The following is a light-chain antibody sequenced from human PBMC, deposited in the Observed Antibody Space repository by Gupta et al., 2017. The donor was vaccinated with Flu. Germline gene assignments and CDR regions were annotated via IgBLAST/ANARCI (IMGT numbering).Light chain of an antibody. Sequence: SSLSASVGDRVTITCRASQSVRSYLAWYQQKPGRVPKLLIYAASSLHWGVPSRFSGSGSGTDFTLTISRLQPEDFATYYCQQSDDAHSPSFGGGTKVDIK. CDR1: QSVRSY. CDR2: AAS. J-gene: IGKJ4*01. CDR3: QQSDDAHSPS. V-gene: IGKV1-39*01.